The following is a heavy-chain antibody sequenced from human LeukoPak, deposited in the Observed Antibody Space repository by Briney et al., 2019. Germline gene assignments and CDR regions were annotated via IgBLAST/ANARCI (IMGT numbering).Heavy chain of an antibody. Sequence: GESLKISCEASGYSFISYWIGWVRQMPGKGLEWMGIIYPGDSDTRYSPSFQGQVTISADKSISTAHLQWSSLKASDTAMYYCARQTNYYMDVWGKGTTVTVSS. V-gene: IGHV5-51*01. J-gene: IGHJ6*03. CDR2: IYPGDSDT. CDR1: GYSFISYW. CDR3: ARQTNYYMDV. D-gene: IGHD4-11*01.